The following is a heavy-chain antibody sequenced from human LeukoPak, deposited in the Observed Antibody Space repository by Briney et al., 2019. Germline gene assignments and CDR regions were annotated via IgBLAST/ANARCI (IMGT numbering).Heavy chain of an antibody. CDR1: GGSISSYY. J-gene: IGHJ4*02. CDR3: ASISGSAFDY. D-gene: IGHD3-10*01. Sequence: PSETLSLTCTVSGGSISSYYWSWIPQPPGKGLGSIGYIYYSGSTNYNPSLKSRVTISVDTSKNQFSLKLSSVTAADTAVYYGASISGSAFDYWGQGTLVTVSS. CDR2: IYYSGST. V-gene: IGHV4-59*08.